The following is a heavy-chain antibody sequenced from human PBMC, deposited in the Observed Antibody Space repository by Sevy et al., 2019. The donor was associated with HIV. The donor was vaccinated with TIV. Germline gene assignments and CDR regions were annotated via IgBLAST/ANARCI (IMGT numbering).Heavy chain of an antibody. J-gene: IGHJ4*02. D-gene: IGHD3-22*01. V-gene: IGHV3-23*01. Sequence: GGSLRLSCAASGFTFSNYAMNWVRQAPGKGLEWVSGISGSGGSGDKTNYPESVKGRFTISRDDSKNSLYLQLNSLRAEDTAIYYCARKYDSSGYFDYWGQGTLVTVSS. CDR3: ARKYDSSGYFDY. CDR2: ISGSGGSGDKT. CDR1: GFTFSNYA.